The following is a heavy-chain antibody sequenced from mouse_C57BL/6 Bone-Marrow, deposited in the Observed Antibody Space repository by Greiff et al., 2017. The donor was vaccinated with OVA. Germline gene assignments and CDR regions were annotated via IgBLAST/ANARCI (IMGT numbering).Heavy chain of an antibody. D-gene: IGHD2-4*01. V-gene: IGHV5-6*01. CDR3: ARGLRGSTDFDY. CDR2: ISSGGSYT. J-gene: IGHJ2*01. Sequence: EVKVVESGGDLVKPGGSLKLSCAASGFTFSSYGMSWVRQTPDKRLEWVATISSGGSYTYYPDSVKGRFTISRDNAKNTLYLQMSSLKSEDTAMYYCARGLRGSTDFDYWGQGTTLTVSS. CDR1: GFTFSSYG.